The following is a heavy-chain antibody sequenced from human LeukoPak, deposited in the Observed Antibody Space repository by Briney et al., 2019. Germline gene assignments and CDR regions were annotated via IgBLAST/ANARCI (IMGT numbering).Heavy chain of an antibody. D-gene: IGHD3-10*01. CDR2: IYYSGST. V-gene: IGHV4-39*07. CDR1: GGSISSSSYY. Sequence: KSSETLSLTCTVSGGSISSSSYYWGWIRQPPGKGLEWIGSIYYSGSTYYSPPLKSRVTISVDTSKNQFSLKLSSVTAADTAVYYCAGLWFGESFPDYWGQGSLVTVSS. CDR3: AGLWFGESFPDY. J-gene: IGHJ4*02.